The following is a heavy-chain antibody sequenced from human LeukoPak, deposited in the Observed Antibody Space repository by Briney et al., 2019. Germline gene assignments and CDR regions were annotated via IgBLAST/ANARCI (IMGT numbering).Heavy chain of an antibody. CDR1: GGSISSSSYY. Sequence: KPSETLSLTCTVSGGSISSSSYYWGWIRQPPGKGLEWIGSIYYSGSTYYNPSLKSRVTISVDTSKNQFSLKLSSVTAADTAVYYCARRGYDILTGYYSAFVFDYWGQGTLVTVSS. D-gene: IGHD3-9*01. V-gene: IGHV4-39*01. CDR3: ARRGYDILTGYYSAFVFDY. CDR2: IYYSGST. J-gene: IGHJ4*02.